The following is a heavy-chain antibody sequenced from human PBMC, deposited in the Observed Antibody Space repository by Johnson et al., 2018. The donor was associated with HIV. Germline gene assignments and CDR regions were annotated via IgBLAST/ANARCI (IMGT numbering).Heavy chain of an antibody. CDR1: GFTFSSYA. V-gene: IGHV3-30*04. CDR2: ISYDGTNE. CDR3: AKVHIAARWSDAFDI. Sequence: QVQLVESGGGVVRPGGSLRLSCAASGFTFSSYAMHWVCQAPGKGLEWVAVISYDGTNEFYADSVKGRFTVSRDSSKNTLFLQMNSLRAEDTAVYFCAKVHIAARWSDAFDILGQGTMVTVSS. J-gene: IGHJ3*02. D-gene: IGHD6-6*01.